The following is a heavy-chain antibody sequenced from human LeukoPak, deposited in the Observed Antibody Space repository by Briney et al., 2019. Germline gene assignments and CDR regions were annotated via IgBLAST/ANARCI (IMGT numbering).Heavy chain of an antibody. D-gene: IGHD2-21*01. J-gene: IGHJ6*02. CDR2: IIPILGIA. Sequence: GSSVKVSCKASGGTFSSYAISWVRQAPGQGLEWMGRIIPILGIANYAQKFQGRVTITADKSTSTAYMELSSLRSEDTAVYYCARDSPIWTQHLYGMDVWGQGTTVTVSS. V-gene: IGHV1-69*04. CDR3: ARDSPIWTQHLYGMDV. CDR1: GGTFSSYA.